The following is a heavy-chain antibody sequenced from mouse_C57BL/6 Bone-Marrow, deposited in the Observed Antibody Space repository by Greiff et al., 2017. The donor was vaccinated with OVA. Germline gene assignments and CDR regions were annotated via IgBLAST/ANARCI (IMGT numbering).Heavy chain of an antibody. CDR3: GYPAWFAY. CDR1: GFTFSSYA. CDR2: ISDGGSYT. D-gene: IGHD2-12*01. J-gene: IGHJ3*01. Sequence: EVKLVESGGGLVKPGGSLKLSCAASGFTFSSYAMSWVRQTPEKRLEWVATISDGGSYTYYPANVTGRFTISRDNAKNNLYLQMSHLKSEDTAMYYCGYPAWFAYWGQGTLVTVSA. V-gene: IGHV5-4*03.